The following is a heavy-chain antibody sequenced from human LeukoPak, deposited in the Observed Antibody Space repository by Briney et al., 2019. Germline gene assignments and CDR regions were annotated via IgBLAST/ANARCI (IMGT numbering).Heavy chain of an antibody. D-gene: IGHD2-2*02. CDR2: IIPIFGTA. Sequence: ASVKVSCKASGGTFSSYAISWVRQAPGQGLEWMGGIIPIFGTANYAQKFQGRVTITADESTSAAYMELSSLRSEDTAVYYCARPPRYCSSTSCYNAFDIWGQGTMVTVSS. V-gene: IGHV1-69*13. CDR3: ARPPRYCSSTSCYNAFDI. J-gene: IGHJ3*02. CDR1: GGTFSSYA.